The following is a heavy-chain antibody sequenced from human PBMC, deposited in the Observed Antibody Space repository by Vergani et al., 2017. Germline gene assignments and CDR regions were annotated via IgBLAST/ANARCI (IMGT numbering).Heavy chain of an antibody. J-gene: IGHJ6*02. D-gene: IGHD2-15*01. CDR2: ISSSSSTI. V-gene: IGHV3-48*04. CDR1: GFTFSSYS. CDR3: ARDRYCSGGSCYHYGMDV. Sequence: EVQLVESGGGLVQPGGSLRLSCAASGFTFSSYSMNWVRQAPGKGLEWVSYISSSSSTIYYADSVKGRFTISRDNAKNSLYLQMNSLRAEDTAVYYCARDRYCSGGSCYHYGMDVWGQGTTVTVSS.